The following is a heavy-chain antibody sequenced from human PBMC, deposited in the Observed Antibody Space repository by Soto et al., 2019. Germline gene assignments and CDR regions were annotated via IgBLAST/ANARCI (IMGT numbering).Heavy chain of an antibody. CDR2: IWYDGTKK. D-gene: IGHD1-26*01. CDR1: GFTFNYYG. V-gene: IGHV3-33*01. CDR3: ARDGSSTHLYYGLDV. Sequence: HPGGSLRLSCVASGFTFNYYGIHWVRQAPGKGLEWVVVIWYDGTKKDYVDSVQGRFTVSRDNSRNTVHLQMNSLRADDMAIYYCARDGSSTHLYYGLDVWGQGTLVTGSS. J-gene: IGHJ6*02.